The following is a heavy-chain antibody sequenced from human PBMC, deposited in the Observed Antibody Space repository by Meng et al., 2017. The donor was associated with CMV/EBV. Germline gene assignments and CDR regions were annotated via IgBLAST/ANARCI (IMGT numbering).Heavy chain of an antibody. CDR1: GFTFSTYW. J-gene: IGHJ4*02. D-gene: IGHD5/OR15-5a*01. CDR2: IKQDGSEK. CDR3: ARTLRTPDY. V-gene: IGHV3-7*01. Sequence: GESLKISCAAPGFTFSTYWMSWVRQAPGKGLEWVATIKQDGSEKYYVDSVKGRFTISRDNAKNSLYLQMNSLRAEDTAVYYCARTLRTPDYWGQGTLVTVSS.